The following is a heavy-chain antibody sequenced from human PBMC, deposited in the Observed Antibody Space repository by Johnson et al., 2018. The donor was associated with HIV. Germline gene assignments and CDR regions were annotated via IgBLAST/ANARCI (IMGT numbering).Heavy chain of an antibody. CDR1: GFTFSSYW. CDR2: INSDGSST. J-gene: IGHJ3*02. Sequence: VQLVESGGGVVQPGGSLRLSCAASGFTFSSYWMHWVRQAPGKGLVWVSRINSDGSSTSYADSVKGRFTISRDNAKNTLYLRMNSLRAEDTAVYYCARNLWGSYRHDAFDIWGQGTMVTVSS. D-gene: IGHD3-16*02. CDR3: ARNLWGSYRHDAFDI. V-gene: IGHV3-74*02.